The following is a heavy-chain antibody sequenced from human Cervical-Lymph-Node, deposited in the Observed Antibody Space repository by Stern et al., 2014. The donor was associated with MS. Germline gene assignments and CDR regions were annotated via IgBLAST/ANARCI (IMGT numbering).Heavy chain of an antibody. D-gene: IGHD2-2*01. CDR2: INPNSGGT. Sequence: QMQLVQSGAEVKKPGASVKVSCKASGYTFTGYYMHWVRQAPGQGLEWMGWINPNSGGTNYAQKFQGWVTMTRDTSISTAYMELSRLRSDDTAVYYCAITHCSSTSCPFDYWGQGTLVTVSS. V-gene: IGHV1-2*04. J-gene: IGHJ4*02. CDR1: GYTFTGYY. CDR3: AITHCSSTSCPFDY.